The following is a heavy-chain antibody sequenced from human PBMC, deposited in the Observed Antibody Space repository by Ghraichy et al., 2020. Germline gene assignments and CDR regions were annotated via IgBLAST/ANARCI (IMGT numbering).Heavy chain of an antibody. CDR1: GLTFSSSW. CDR3: ATHADWKFDS. Sequence: GGSLRLSCAASGLTFSSSWMTWVRQTPGKGLEWVANINPDGGDTYYVDSLRGRFTISRDNAKNSLYLQMNSLRVDDTAVYFCATHADWKFDSWGQGTLVTVSS. CDR2: INPDGGDT. J-gene: IGHJ4*02. V-gene: IGHV3-7*01. D-gene: IGHD1-1*01.